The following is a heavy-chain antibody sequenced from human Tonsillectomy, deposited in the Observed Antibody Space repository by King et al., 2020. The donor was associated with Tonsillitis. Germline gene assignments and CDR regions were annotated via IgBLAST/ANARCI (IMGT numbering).Heavy chain of an antibody. CDR3: ARENWNAGSEYYFDY. D-gene: IGHD1-1*01. J-gene: IGHJ4*02. V-gene: IGHV4-59*01. Sequence: VQLQESGPGLVKPSETLSLTCTVSGGSISSYYWSWIRQPPGKGLEWIGYIYYSGSTNYNPSLKSLVTISVDTSKNQFSLKLSSVTAADTAVYYCARENWNAGSEYYFDYWGQGTLVTVSS. CDR2: IYYSGST. CDR1: GGSISSYY.